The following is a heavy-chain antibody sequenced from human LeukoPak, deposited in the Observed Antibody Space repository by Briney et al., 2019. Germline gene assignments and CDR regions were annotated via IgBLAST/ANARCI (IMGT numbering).Heavy chain of an antibody. CDR1: GYSISSGDY. J-gene: IGHJ3*02. V-gene: IGHV4-38-2*02. CDR3: AREGRVAVARRYAFDI. D-gene: IGHD6-19*01. Sequence: SETLSLTCAVSGYSISSGDYWGGSRPPPGKGEEGIGIIYHSGSNYYKASLKSRVTISGDTSKNQFSLKLSSVTAADTAVYYCAREGRVAVARRYAFDIWGQGTMVTVSS. CDR2: IYHSGSN.